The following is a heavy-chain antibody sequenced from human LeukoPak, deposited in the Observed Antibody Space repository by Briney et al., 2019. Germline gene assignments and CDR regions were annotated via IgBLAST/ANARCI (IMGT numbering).Heavy chain of an antibody. Sequence: GGSLRLSCAASGLTFGSYGMNWVRQAPGKGLEWLSYLSNIGNIHYAQSVKGRFTISRDNAKSSLYLQMDGLRAEDTAVYYCARRGDSPMIGDHWGQGILVTVAS. J-gene: IGHJ4*02. CDR3: ARRGDSPMIGDH. CDR1: GLTFGSYG. V-gene: IGHV3-48*01. CDR2: LSNIGNI. D-gene: IGHD3-10*02.